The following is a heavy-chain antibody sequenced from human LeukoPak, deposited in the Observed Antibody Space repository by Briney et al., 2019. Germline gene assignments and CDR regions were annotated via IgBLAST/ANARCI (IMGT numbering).Heavy chain of an antibody. D-gene: IGHD3-3*01. CDR1: GFTFSSYS. CDR3: AREGITIFGVVTA. J-gene: IGHJ5*02. CDR2: ISSSSSYI. Sequence: GGSLRLSCAASGFTFSSYSMNWVRQAPGKGLEWVSSISSSSSYIYYADSVKGRFTISRDNAKNSLYLQMNSLRAEDTAVYYCAREGITIFGVVTAWGQGTLVTVSS. V-gene: IGHV3-21*01.